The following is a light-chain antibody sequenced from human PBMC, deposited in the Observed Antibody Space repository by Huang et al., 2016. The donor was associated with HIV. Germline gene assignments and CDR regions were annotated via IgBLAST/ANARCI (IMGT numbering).Light chain of an antibody. J-gene: IGKJ1*01. CDR1: ESISNY. CDR2: GAS. V-gene: IGKV1-39*01. CDR3: LQTYTTPPT. Sequence: DIQMTQSPSSLSASVGDRVTITCRASESISNYLNWYQQRPGKAAKLLIYGASSLDSGVPSRCRGSASGTEFTLTISSRQFEDFASDYCLQTYTTPPTFGLGTRVEI.